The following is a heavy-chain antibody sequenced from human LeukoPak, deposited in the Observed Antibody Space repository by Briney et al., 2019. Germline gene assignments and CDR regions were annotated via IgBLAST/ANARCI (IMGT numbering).Heavy chain of an antibody. D-gene: IGHD3-22*01. Sequence: ASVKVSCKASGYTFTSYGISWVRQAPGQGLEWMGWISVYNGNTNYAQKFQGRVTMTTDTSTSTAYMELRSLGSDDTAVYYCARDYDSSGRPDHWGQETLVTVSS. CDR2: ISVYNGNT. V-gene: IGHV1-18*01. J-gene: IGHJ4*02. CDR3: ARDYDSSGRPDH. CDR1: GYTFTSYG.